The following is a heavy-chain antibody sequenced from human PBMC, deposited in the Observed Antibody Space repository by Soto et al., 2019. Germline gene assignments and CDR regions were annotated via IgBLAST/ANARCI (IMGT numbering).Heavy chain of an antibody. D-gene: IGHD3-10*01. CDR3: AAARTYYYGSGRYDY. Sequence: QMQLVQSGPEVKKPGTSVKVSCKASGFTFTSSAVQWVRQARGQRLEWIGWIVVGSGNTNYAQKFQERVTITRDMSTSTAYMELSSLRSEDTAVYYCAAARTYYYGSGRYDYWGQGTLVTVSS. V-gene: IGHV1-58*01. CDR2: IVVGSGNT. J-gene: IGHJ4*02. CDR1: GFTFTSSA.